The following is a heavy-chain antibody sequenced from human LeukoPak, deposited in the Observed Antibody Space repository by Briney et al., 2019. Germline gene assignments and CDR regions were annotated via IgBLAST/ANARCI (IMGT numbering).Heavy chain of an antibody. Sequence: GGSLRLSCAASGFTFSSYWMHWVRQAPGKGLVWVSRINSDGSSTSCADSVKGRFTISRDNAKNTLYLQMNSLRAEDTAVYYCARDHYDILTGYLYYWGQGTLVTVSS. CDR1: GFTFSSYW. J-gene: IGHJ4*02. CDR2: INSDGSST. D-gene: IGHD3-9*01. V-gene: IGHV3-74*01. CDR3: ARDHYDILTGYLYY.